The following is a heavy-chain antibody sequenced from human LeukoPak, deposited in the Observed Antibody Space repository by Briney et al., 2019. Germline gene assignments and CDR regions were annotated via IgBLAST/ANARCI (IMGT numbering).Heavy chain of an antibody. V-gene: IGHV3-64*01. CDR3: ARVLSSGSSGRVYDC. D-gene: IGHD6-6*01. J-gene: IGHJ4*02. CDR2: ISSDGGGT. Sequence: PGGSLRLSCAASGFTFSRYAMHWVRQAPGKGLEYVSAISSDGGGTYYINSVRGRFTISRDNSKNTLYLQMGGLRDEDMAVYYCARVLSSGSSGRVYDCWGQGTLVTVSS. CDR1: GFTFSRYA.